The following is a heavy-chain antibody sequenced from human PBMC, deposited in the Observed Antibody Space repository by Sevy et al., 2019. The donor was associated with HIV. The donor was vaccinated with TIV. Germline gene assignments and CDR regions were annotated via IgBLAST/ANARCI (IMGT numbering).Heavy chain of an antibody. V-gene: IGHV3-7*03. Sequence: GGSLRLSCAASGFTFSGYWMHWVRQAPGKGLEWVANINEDGNTKYYVDSVKGRFSISRDNARNSLFLQRNNLRVDDSARYFWARAIGAGVAYWGQGTLVTVSS. J-gene: IGHJ4*02. CDR3: ARAIGAGVAY. CDR2: INEDGNTK. D-gene: IGHD3-3*01. CDR1: GFTFSGYW.